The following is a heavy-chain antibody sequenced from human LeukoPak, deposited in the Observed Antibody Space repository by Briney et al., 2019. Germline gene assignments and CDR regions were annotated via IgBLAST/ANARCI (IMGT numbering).Heavy chain of an antibody. CDR1: GFIFSSYA. D-gene: IGHD3-22*01. V-gene: IGHV3-30-3*01. J-gene: IGHJ4*02. CDR3: ARDDSSGYYWYYFDY. Sequence: PGGSLRLSCAASGFIFSSYAMHWVRQAPGKGLEWVAVISYDGSVKYFADSVKGRFTISRDNSKNTPYLQMNSLRAEDTAVYYCARDDSSGYYWYYFDYWGQGTLVTVSS. CDR2: ISYDGSVK.